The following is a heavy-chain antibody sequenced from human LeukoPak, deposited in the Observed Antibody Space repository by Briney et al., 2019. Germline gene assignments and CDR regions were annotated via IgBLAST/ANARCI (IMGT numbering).Heavy chain of an antibody. V-gene: IGHV3-48*04. D-gene: IGHD6-13*01. CDR2: ISSSSHSI. J-gene: IGHJ6*03. CDR1: GFAFSNYN. CDR3: ARGARIAAAGDMDV. Sequence: GGSLRLSCAASGFAFSNYNMNWVRQAPGKGLEWVSYISSSSHSIYYADSVKGRFTISRDNAKNTLYLQMNSLRAEDTAVYYCARGARIAAAGDMDVWGKGTTVTVSS.